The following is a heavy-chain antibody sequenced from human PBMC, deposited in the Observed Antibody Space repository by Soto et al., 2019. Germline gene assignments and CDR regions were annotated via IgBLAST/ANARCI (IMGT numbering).Heavy chain of an antibody. D-gene: IGHD4-17*01. CDR3: ARERVRWFSLTYSDY. CDR2: IYYSGST. V-gene: IGHV4-61*01. J-gene: IGHJ4*02. Sequence: PSETLSLTCTVSGGSVSSGSYYWSWLRQPPGKGLEWIGYIYYSGSTNYNPSLKSRVTISVDTSKNQFSLKLSSVTAADTAVYYCARERVRWFSLTYSDYWGQGTLVTVSS. CDR1: GGSVSSGSYY.